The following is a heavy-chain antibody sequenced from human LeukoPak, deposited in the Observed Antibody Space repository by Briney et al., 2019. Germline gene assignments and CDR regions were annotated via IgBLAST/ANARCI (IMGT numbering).Heavy chain of an antibody. CDR3: ARDSYCGGDCYSGRNFDY. V-gene: IGHV1-18*01. Sequence: ASVKVSCKASGYTFTSYGISWVRQAPGQGLEWMGWISAYNGTTNYAQKLQGRVTMTTDTSTSTAYMELRSLRSDDTAVYYCARDSYCGGDCYSGRNFDYWGQGTLVTVS. CDR2: ISAYNGTT. D-gene: IGHD2-21*01. J-gene: IGHJ4*02. CDR1: GYTFTSYG.